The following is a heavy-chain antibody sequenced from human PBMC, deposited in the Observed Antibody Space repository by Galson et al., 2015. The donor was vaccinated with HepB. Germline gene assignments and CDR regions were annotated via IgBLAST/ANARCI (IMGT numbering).Heavy chain of an antibody. J-gene: IGHJ4*02. CDR3: ARTAFHSSGYPELFDY. D-gene: IGHD6-19*01. V-gene: IGHV7-4-1*02. Sequence: SVKVSCKASGYTFTRYAMNWVRQAPGQGLEWMGWINTNTGNPTYAQGFTGRFVFSLDTSVSTAYLQISSLKAEDTAVYYCARTAFHSSGYPELFDYWGQGTLVTVSS. CDR2: INTNTGNP. CDR1: GYTFTRYA.